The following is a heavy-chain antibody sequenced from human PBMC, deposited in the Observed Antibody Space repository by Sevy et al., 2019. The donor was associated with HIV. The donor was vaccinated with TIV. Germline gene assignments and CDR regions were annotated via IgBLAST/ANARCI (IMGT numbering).Heavy chain of an antibody. CDR1: GGSINTHY. J-gene: IGHJ2*01. V-gene: IGHV4-59*11. CDR2: IYYSGST. Sequence: SETLSLTCTVSGGSINTHYWSWIRQSPGKGLQWIGYIYYSGSTNYNPSLKSRVTISLDTTNNQFSLRVTSVTAADTAVYYCARYTSSSYWFFDLWGRCTQVTVSS. D-gene: IGHD6-6*01. CDR3: ARYTSSSYWFFDL.